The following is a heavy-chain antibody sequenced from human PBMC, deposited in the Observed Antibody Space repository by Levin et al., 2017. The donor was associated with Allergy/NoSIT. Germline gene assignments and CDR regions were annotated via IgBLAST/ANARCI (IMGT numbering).Heavy chain of an antibody. V-gene: IGHV3-30*03. CDR2: ASYDGTTE. Sequence: TGGSLRLSCAASGLNFMRYGMSWVRQAPGKGLEWVAIASYDGTTEYYADSVQGRFTISRDNSKNTLDLQMSSLRLEDTAVYYCVRSMGFLGAGSYYAFDYWGQGTLVAVSP. D-gene: IGHD3-10*01. CDR3: VRSMGFLGAGSYYAFDY. CDR1: GLNFMRYG. J-gene: IGHJ4*02.